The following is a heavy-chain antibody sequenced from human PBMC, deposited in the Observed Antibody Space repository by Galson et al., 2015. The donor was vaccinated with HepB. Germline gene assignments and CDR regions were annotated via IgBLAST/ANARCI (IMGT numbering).Heavy chain of an antibody. CDR1: GYSISSGYY. V-gene: IGHV4-38-2*02. D-gene: IGHD1-14*01. CDR3: ARDRESTGGDWFDP. J-gene: IGHJ5*02. CDR2: IYHSGST. Sequence: TLSLTCAVSGYSISSGYYWGWIRQPPGKGLEWIGSIYHSGSTDYNPSLKSRVTISVDTSKNQFSLKLSSATAADTAVYYCARDRESTGGDWFDPWGQGTLVTVSS.